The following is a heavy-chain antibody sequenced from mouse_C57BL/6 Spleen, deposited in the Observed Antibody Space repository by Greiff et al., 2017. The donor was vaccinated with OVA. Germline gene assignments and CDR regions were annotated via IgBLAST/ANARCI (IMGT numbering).Heavy chain of an antibody. CDR2: IYPGSGNT. Sequence: QVQLKESGAELVRPGASVKLSCKASGYTFTDYYINWVKQRPGQGLEWIARIYPGSGNTYYNEKFKGKATLTAEKSSSTAYMQLSSLTSEYSAVYFCARSSYYGSSPYFDVWGTGTTVTVSS. CDR3: ARSSYYGSSPYFDV. J-gene: IGHJ1*03. V-gene: IGHV1-76*01. D-gene: IGHD1-1*01. CDR1: GYTFTDYY.